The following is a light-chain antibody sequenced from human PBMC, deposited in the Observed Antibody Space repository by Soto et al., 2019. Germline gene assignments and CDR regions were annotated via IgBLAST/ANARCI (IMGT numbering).Light chain of an antibody. CDR1: QRVSSNF. CDR2: GTS. J-gene: IGKJ5*01. V-gene: IGKV3-20*01. CDR3: QQYGSSPVT. Sequence: EIVLTQAPGTLSLSPGERATLSCRASQRVSSNFLTWYQQKPGQAPRLLIYGTSNMATGIPDRFSGSGSGTNFILTISGLEPEDFAVFYCQQYGSSPVTFGQGTRLEIK.